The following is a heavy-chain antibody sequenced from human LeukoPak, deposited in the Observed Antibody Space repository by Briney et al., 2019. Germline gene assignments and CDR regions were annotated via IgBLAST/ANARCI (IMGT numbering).Heavy chain of an antibody. Sequence: ASVKVSCKASGYTFTGYFMHWVRQVPGQGPEWMGWIHPISGDTNYAQKFQGWVTLTRDTSISTAYMELSRLRSDDTAVYYCARDRDDSSGYYRETLFDYWGQGTLVTVSS. CDR1: GYTFTGYF. D-gene: IGHD3-22*01. CDR3: ARDRDDSSGYYRETLFDY. V-gene: IGHV1-2*04. CDR2: IHPISGDT. J-gene: IGHJ4*02.